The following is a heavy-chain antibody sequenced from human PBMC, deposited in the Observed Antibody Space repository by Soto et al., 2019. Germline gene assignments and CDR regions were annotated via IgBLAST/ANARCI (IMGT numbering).Heavy chain of an antibody. J-gene: IGHJ5*02. V-gene: IGHV1-3*01. CDR3: AREGIVVVPAALNWFDP. Sequence: ASVKVSCKASGYTFTSYAMHWVRQAPGQRLEWMGWINAGNGNTKYSQKFQGRVTITRDTSASTAYMELSSLRSEDTAVYYCAREGIVVVPAALNWFDPWGQGTLVTVSS. CDR1: GYTFTSYA. D-gene: IGHD2-2*01. CDR2: INAGNGNT.